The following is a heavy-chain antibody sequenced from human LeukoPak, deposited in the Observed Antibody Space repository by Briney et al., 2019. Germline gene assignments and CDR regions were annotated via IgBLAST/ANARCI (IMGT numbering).Heavy chain of an antibody. D-gene: IGHD3-3*01. CDR1: GYTFTGYY. CDR2: INPNSGGT. CDR3: ARGLRFLEWSPFDY. Sequence: ASVKVSCKASGYTFTGYYMHWVRQAPGQGLEWMGWINPNSGGTNYAQKFQGRVTMTRDTSISTAYMELSRRRSDDTAVYYCARGLRFLEWSPFDYWGQGTLVTVSS. V-gene: IGHV1-2*02. J-gene: IGHJ4*02.